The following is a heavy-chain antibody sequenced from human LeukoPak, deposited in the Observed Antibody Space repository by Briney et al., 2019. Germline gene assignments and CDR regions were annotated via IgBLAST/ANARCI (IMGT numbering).Heavy chain of an antibody. CDR1: GFTFSTYW. V-gene: IGHV3-7*05. J-gene: IGHJ4*02. D-gene: IGHD3-10*01. CDR3: ARPSYSSGSFFDH. Sequence: PGGSLRLCCAASGFTFSTYWMGWVRQAPGEGLEWVANINRDGGERYYVDSVRGRFTISRDNAKNSLYLEMNSLRADDTAVYYCARPSYSSGSFFDHWGQGTLVTVSS. CDR2: INRDGGER.